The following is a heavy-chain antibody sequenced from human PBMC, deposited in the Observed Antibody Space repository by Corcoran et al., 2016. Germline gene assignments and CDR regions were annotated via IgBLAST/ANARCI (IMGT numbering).Heavy chain of an antibody. CDR2: TYYSSKWYN. J-gene: IGHJ6*02. Sequence: QVQLQQSGPGLVKPSQTLSLTCAISGDSVSSNSAAWNWIRQSPSRGREWLGRTYYSSKWYNDYEVSVKSRITINPDPSQNQFSLQLNSVTPEDTAVYYCARGGGNNYGMDVWGQGTTVTVSS. CDR1: GDSVSSNSAA. CDR3: ARGGGNNYGMDV. D-gene: IGHD2-15*01. V-gene: IGHV6-1*01.